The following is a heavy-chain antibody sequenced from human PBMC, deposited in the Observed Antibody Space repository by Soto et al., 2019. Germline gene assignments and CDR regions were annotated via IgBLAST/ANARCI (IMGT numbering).Heavy chain of an antibody. V-gene: IGHV3-74*01. CDR2: INSDGSST. CDR3: AKLRSSGYYYFDY. D-gene: IGHD3-22*01. Sequence: GGSLRLSCAASGFTFSSYWMHWVRQAPGKGLVWVSRINSDGSSTSYADSVKGRFTISRDNAKNTLYLQMNSLRAEDTAVYYCAKLRSSGYYYFDYWGQGTLVTVSS. CDR1: GFTFSSYW. J-gene: IGHJ4*02.